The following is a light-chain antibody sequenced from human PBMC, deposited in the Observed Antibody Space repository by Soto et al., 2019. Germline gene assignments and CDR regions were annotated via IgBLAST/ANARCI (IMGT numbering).Light chain of an antibody. CDR3: QQYCGSSGT. CDR2: WAS. CDR1: QNILYSSNNKNY. V-gene: IGKV4-1*01. J-gene: IGKJ1*01. Sequence: DIVMTQSPDSLAVSLGERATINCKSSQNILYSSNNKNYLAWYQQKPGQPPKLLIYWASTRESGVPDRFSGSGSGTDFTLTISSLQAEDVAVYYCQQYCGSSGTFGQGTKVEIK.